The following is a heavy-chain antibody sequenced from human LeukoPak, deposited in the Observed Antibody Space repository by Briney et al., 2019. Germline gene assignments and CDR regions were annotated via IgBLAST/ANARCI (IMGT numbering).Heavy chain of an antibody. CDR2: FYPGDSDT. V-gene: IGHV5-51*01. J-gene: IGHJ4*02. CDR3: ARQMYDSSGIFDY. CDR1: GYSFTSYW. Sequence: GESLKISCKGSGYSFTSYWIGWVRQMPGKGLEWMGIFYPGDSDTRYSPSFKGQVTISADKSINTAYLQWSSLKASDTAMYYCARQMYDSSGIFDYWGQGTLVTVSS. D-gene: IGHD3-22*01.